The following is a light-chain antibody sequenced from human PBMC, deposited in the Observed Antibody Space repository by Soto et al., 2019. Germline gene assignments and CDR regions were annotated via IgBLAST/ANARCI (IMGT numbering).Light chain of an antibody. CDR3: QQLQRTPFT. J-gene: IGKJ3*01. Sequence: QLTQSPSSLSASVGDRVTITCPASQAISRYLAWYQQRAGKAPKLLIYGASTLQSGVPSRFSGSGSGTEFTLTISSLQPEDFATYHCQQLQRTPFTFGPGTTVDV. CDR1: QAISRY. V-gene: IGKV1-9*01. CDR2: GAS.